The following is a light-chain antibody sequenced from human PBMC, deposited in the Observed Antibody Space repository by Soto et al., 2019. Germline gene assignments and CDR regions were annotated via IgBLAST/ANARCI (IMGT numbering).Light chain of an antibody. V-gene: IGLV2-23*01. CDR1: SSDVGSYNF. J-gene: IGLJ3*02. CDR3: CSYAGSNTWV. CDR2: EGS. Sequence: QSALTQPASVSGSPGQSITISCTGTSSDVGSYNFVSWYQQHPGKAPKLMIYEGSKRPSGVSNRFSGSKSGNTASLTISWLQAEDEADYYCCSYAGSNTWVFGGGTKLTVL.